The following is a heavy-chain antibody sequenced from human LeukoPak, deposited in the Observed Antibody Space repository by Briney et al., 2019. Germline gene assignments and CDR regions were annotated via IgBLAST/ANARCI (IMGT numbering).Heavy chain of an antibody. D-gene: IGHD6-19*01. Sequence: SETLSLTCTVSGGSISSYYWRWIRQPPGKGLEWVGYIYYSGSTNYKPSLKSRVTISVDTAKNRFSLKMSSVTAADTAVYYCARDRADSGWYYFDYWGQGTLVTVSS. CDR2: IYYSGST. J-gene: IGHJ4*02. V-gene: IGHV4-59*01. CDR3: ARDRADSGWYYFDY. CDR1: GGSISSYY.